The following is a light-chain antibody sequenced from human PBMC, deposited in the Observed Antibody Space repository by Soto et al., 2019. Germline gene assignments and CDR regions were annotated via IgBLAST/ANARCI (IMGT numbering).Light chain of an antibody. CDR3: QAWDSGTVV. CDR2: EDT. CDR1: TLGSKF. J-gene: IGLJ2*01. Sequence: SYELTQPPSVSVSPGQTANITCSGNTLGSKFVFWYQQKAGQSPMVVIYEDTKRPSGIPERFSGSNSGNTANLTISGTQAMDEADFYCQAWDSGTVVFGGGTKLTVL. V-gene: IGLV3-1*01.